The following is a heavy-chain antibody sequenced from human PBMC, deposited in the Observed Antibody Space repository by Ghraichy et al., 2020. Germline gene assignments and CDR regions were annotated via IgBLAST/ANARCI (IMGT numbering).Heavy chain of an antibody. CDR1: GGSFSGYY. Sequence: SETLSLTCAVYGGSFSGYYWSWIRQPPGKGLEWIGEINHSGSTNYNPSLKSRVTISVDTSKNQFSLKLSPVTAADTAVYYCARATPTIFGVKWGQGTLVTVSS. CDR3: ARATPTIFGVK. J-gene: IGHJ4*02. V-gene: IGHV4-34*01. CDR2: INHSGST. D-gene: IGHD3-3*01.